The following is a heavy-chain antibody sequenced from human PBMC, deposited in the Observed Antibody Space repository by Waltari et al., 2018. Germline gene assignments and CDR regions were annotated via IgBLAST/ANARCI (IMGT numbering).Heavy chain of an antibody. J-gene: IGHJ4*02. V-gene: IGHV3-23*01. CDR1: GFSSSNYA. CDR3: AKDLLPTGVFDY. D-gene: IGHD3-10*01. Sequence: EVQLFESGGGLVQPGGSLRLSGSASGFSSSNYAMSCVCQVPGKGLEWVSAASDSGGSSYYADSVKGRFTISRDNSKNMLYLQMKYLSAEDTALYYCAKDLLPTGVFDYWGQGALVTVSS. CDR2: ASDSGGSS.